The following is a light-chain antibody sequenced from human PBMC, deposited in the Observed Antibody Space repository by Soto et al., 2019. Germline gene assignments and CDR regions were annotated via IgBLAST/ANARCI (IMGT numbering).Light chain of an antibody. Sequence: EIVLIQSPATLSLSPGERATLSCRASQSVSSYLAWYQQKPGQAPRLLIYDASNRATGIPARFSGSGSGTGFTLTISSLEPEDFAVYYCQQRSNWPLTFGGGTKVDIK. CDR3: QQRSNWPLT. CDR1: QSVSSY. J-gene: IGKJ4*01. CDR2: DAS. V-gene: IGKV3-11*01.